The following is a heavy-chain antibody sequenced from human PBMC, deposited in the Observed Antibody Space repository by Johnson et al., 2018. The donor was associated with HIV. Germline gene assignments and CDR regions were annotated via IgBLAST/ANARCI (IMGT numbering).Heavy chain of an antibody. CDR2: IYSGGTT. D-gene: IGHD5-18*01. CDR1: GFTVSSNY. V-gene: IGHV3-66*01. CDR3: ARGQGGIQLWFDGFDI. Sequence: EVQLVESGGGLVQPGGSLRLSCAASGFTVSSNYMSWVRQAPGKGLEWVSVIYSGGTTHYADSVKGRSTISRDNSKNTLYLQMNSLRAEDMAVYYCARGQGGIQLWFDGFDIWGQGTMVTVSS. J-gene: IGHJ3*02.